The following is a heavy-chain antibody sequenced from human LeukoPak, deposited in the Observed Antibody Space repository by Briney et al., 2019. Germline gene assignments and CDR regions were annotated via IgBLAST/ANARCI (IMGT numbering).Heavy chain of an antibody. J-gene: IGHJ4*02. CDR3: ARESNIDGSGSQLDY. V-gene: IGHV1-8*01. Sequence: GASVKVSCKASGYTFTSYDINWVRQATGQGLEWVGWMNPNSGNTGYAQKFQGRVTMTRNTSISTAYMELSSLRSEDTAVYYCARESNIDGSGSQLDYWGQGTLVTVSS. CDR1: GYTFTSYD. D-gene: IGHD3-10*01. CDR2: MNPNSGNT.